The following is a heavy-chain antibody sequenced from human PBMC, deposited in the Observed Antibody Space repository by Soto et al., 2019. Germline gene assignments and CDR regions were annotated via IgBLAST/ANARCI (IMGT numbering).Heavy chain of an antibody. Sequence: ASVKVSCKASGGTFRTYTISWVRQAPGQGLEWMGRIIPILGITNYAQKFQGRVTITADQSTSTAYMELSSLRSEDTAVYYCARGGAADSYYVMDVWGQGTTVTVSS. D-gene: IGHD6-13*01. CDR1: GGTFRTYT. CDR3: ARGGAADSYYVMDV. V-gene: IGHV1-69*02. CDR2: IIPILGIT. J-gene: IGHJ6*02.